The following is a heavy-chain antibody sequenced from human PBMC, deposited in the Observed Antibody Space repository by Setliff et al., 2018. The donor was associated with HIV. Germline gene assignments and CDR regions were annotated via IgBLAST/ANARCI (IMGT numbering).Heavy chain of an antibody. J-gene: IGHJ4*02. V-gene: IGHV4-4*02. CDR1: GGSISSSNW. CDR3: ARHTVFVRYFDH. Sequence: SETLSLTCTVSGGSISSSNWWSWVRQPPGEGLEWIGNFYYTGSTDYNPSFKSRVTISLDKSNNQISLNLSSATAADTAVYYCARHTVFVRYFDHWGQGTMVTVSS. D-gene: IGHD2-2*02. CDR2: FYYTGST.